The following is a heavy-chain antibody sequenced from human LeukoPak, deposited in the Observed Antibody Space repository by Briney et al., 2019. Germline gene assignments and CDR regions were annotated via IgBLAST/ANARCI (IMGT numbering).Heavy chain of an antibody. CDR1: GFTVSSNY. Sequence: GGSLTLSCAASGFTVSSNYMSWVRQAPGKGLEWVSVIYSGGSTYYADSVKGRFTISKHNSKNTLYLQMNSLRAEDTAVYYCAREGYSYGYGMDVWGQGTTVTVSS. V-gene: IGHV3-53*04. J-gene: IGHJ6*02. D-gene: IGHD5-18*01. CDR2: IYSGGST. CDR3: AREGYSYGYGMDV.